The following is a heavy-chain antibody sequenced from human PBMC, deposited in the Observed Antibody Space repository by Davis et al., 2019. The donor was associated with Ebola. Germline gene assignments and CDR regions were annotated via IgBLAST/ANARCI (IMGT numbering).Heavy chain of an antibody. D-gene: IGHD2-15*01. Sequence: PGGSLRPSCPAPGSTFSSYSMNWVRQAPGKGLEWVSAISGSGGSTYYADSVKGRFTISRDNSKNTLYLQMNSLRAEDTAVYYCAKVDCSGGSCYGMDVWGQGTTVTVSS. CDR2: ISGSGGST. CDR3: AKVDCSGGSCYGMDV. CDR1: GSTFSSYS. J-gene: IGHJ6*02. V-gene: IGHV3-23*01.